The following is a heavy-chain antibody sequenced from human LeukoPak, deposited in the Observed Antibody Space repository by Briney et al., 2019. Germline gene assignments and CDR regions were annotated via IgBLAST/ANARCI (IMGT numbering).Heavy chain of an antibody. V-gene: IGHV3-21*01. J-gene: IGHJ6*02. CDR1: GFTFNIYW. CDR3: ARDRKLRFLEWYKGPTYYYGMDV. CDR2: ISSSSSYI. Sequence: GGPLRLSCADSGFTFNIYWMHWVRQAPGKGLEWVSSISSSSSYIYYADSVKGRFTISRDNAKNSLYLQMNSLRAEDTAVYYCARDRKLRFLEWYKGPTYYYGMDVWGQGTTVTVSS. D-gene: IGHD3-3*01.